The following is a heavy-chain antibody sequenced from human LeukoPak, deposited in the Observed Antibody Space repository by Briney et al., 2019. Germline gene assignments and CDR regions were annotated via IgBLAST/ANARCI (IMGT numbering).Heavy chain of an antibody. CDR1: GFTFSSYE. CDR2: ISSSGSTI. J-gene: IGHJ6*04. CDR3: AELGITMIGGV. Sequence: GGSLRLSCAASGFTFSSYEMNWVRQAPGKGLEWGSYISSSGSTIYYADSVKGRFTISRDNAKNSLYLQMNSLRAEDTAVYYCAELGITMIGGVWGKGTTVTVSS. D-gene: IGHD3-10*02. V-gene: IGHV3-48*03.